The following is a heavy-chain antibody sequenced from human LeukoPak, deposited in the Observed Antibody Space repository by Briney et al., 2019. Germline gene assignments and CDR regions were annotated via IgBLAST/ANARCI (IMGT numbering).Heavy chain of an antibody. CDR2: LYSDGNT. J-gene: IGHJ4*02. Sequence: PGVSLRLSCAASGFTVITNDMTWVRQAPGKGPEWVSVLYSDGNTKYADSAQGRFTISRDNSKNTLYLEMNSLSPDDTAVYYCARGVEPLAANTLAYWGQGTLVTVSS. CDR1: GFTVITND. CDR3: ARGVEPLAANTLAY. D-gene: IGHD1-14*01. V-gene: IGHV3-53*01.